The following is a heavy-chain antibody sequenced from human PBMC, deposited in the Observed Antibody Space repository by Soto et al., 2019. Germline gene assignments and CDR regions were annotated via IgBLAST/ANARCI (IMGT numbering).Heavy chain of an antibody. CDR3: ARELNTESSAYYSFAF. D-gene: IGHD3-22*01. Sequence: GASVKVSCKTSGYIFTAYGLAWLRQAPGQRPEWMGWVSTNDDRTNYAQKFQGRVTMTTDRSTTTTSMELRSLRPDDTAVYYCARELNTESSAYYSFAFWGQGALVTVPQ. V-gene: IGHV1-18*01. CDR1: GYIFTAYG. J-gene: IGHJ4*02. CDR2: VSTNDDRT.